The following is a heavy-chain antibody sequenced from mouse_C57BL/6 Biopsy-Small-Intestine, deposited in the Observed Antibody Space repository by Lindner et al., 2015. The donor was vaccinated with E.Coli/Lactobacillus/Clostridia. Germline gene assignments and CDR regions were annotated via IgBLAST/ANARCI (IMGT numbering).Heavy chain of an antibody. J-gene: IGHJ2*01. V-gene: IGHV1-54*01. D-gene: IGHD3-3*01. CDR3: TRQGRDY. CDR2: IYPGSGDT. CDR1: GYAFTNYL. Sequence: VQLQESGAELVRPGTSVKVSCKASGYAFTNYLIEWIRQRPGQGLEWIGVIYPGSGDTKYNEKFKGKATLTADKSSSTAYVQLSSLTSEDSAVYFCTRQGRDYWGQGTTLTVSS.